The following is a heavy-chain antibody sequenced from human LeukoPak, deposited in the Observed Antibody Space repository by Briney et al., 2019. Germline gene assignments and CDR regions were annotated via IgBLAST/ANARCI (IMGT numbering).Heavy chain of an antibody. J-gene: IGHJ4*02. CDR3: AARLVGATPFDY. Sequence: ASVTVSCKASGYTFTGYYMHWVRQAPGQGLEWMGRINPNSGGTNYAQKFQGRVTMTRDTSISTAYMELSRLRSDDTAVYYCAARLVGATPFDYWGQGTLVTVSS. CDR1: GYTFTGYY. V-gene: IGHV1-2*06. D-gene: IGHD1-26*01. CDR2: INPNSGGT.